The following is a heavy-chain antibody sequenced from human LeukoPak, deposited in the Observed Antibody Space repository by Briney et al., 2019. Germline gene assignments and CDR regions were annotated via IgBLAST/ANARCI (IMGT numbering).Heavy chain of an antibody. CDR1: GGTFSSYA. V-gene: IGHV1-69*05. CDR2: IIPIFGTA. D-gene: IGHD3-9*01. J-gene: IGHJ4*02. CDR3: ARSTPATYYDILTGSTHPRYFDY. Sequence: ASVKVSCKASGGTFSSYAISWVRQAPGQGLEWMGGIIPIFGTANYAQKFQGRVTITTDESTSTAYMELSSLRSEDTAVYYCARSTPATYYDILTGSTHPRYFDYWGQGTLVTVSS.